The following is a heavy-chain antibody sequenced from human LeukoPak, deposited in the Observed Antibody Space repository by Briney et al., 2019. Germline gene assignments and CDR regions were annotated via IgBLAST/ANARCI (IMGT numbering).Heavy chain of an antibody. J-gene: IGHJ4*02. CDR2: INHSGST. Sequence: SETLSLTCAVYGGSFSGYYWSWIRQPPGKGLEWIGEINHSGSTNYNPSLKSRVTISVDTSKNQFSLKLSSVTAADTAVYYCARLIMGATSIDYWGQGTLVTVSS. D-gene: IGHD1-26*01. V-gene: IGHV4-34*01. CDR3: ARLIMGATSIDY. CDR1: GGSFSGYY.